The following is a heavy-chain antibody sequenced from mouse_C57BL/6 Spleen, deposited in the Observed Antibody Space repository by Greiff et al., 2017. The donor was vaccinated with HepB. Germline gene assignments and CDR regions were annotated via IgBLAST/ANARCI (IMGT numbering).Heavy chain of an antibody. D-gene: IGHD2-3*01. CDR2: IYPGDGDT. V-gene: IGHV1-80*01. CDR1: GYAFSSYW. J-gene: IGHJ4*01. CDR3: ARGGGYDGFYYAMDY. Sequence: VQLQQSGAELVKPGASVKISCKASGYAFSSYWMNWVKQRPGKGLEWIGQIYPGDGDTNYNGKFKGKATLTADKSSSTAYMQLSSLTSADSAVYFCARGGGYDGFYYAMDYWGQGTSVTVSS.